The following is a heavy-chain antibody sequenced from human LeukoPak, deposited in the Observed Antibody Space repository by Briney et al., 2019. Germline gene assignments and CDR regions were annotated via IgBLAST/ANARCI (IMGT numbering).Heavy chain of an antibody. CDR2: IYYSGST. CDR3: ARGNYYDSSGYYPLADAFDI. J-gene: IGHJ3*02. V-gene: IGHV4-59*08. CDR1: GGSISSYY. Sequence: SETLSLTCTVSGGSISSYYWSWIRQPPGKGLEWIGYIYYSGSTNYNPSLKSRVTISVDTSKNQFSLKLSSVTAADTAVYYCARGNYYDSSGYYPLADAFDIWGQGTMVTVSS. D-gene: IGHD3-22*01.